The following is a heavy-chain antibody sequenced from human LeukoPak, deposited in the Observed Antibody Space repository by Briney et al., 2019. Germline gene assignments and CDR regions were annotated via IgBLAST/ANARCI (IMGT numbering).Heavy chain of an antibody. V-gene: IGHV3-30-3*01. J-gene: IGHJ4*02. CDR3: ARDPHESAYFDY. CDR2: ISYDGSNK. CDR1: GFTFSSYA. Sequence: GGSLRLSCAASGFTFSSYAMHWVRQAPGKGLEWVAVISYDGSNKYYADSVKGRFTISRDNSKNTLYLQMNSLRAEDTAVYYCARDPHESAYFDYWGQGTLVTVSS.